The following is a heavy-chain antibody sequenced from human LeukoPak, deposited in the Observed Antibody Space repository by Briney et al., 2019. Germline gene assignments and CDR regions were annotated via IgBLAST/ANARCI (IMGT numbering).Heavy chain of an antibody. CDR3: ARHQYYYGSGRFDY. J-gene: IGHJ4*02. V-gene: IGHV4-59*08. Sequence: SETLSLTCTVSGASISSYYWTWIRQPPGKGLEYIGYIYYSGVTNHNPSLKSRVTMSVDTSKNQFSLKLTSMTAADTAVYYCARHQYYYGSGRFDYWGQGTLVTVSS. CDR1: GASISSYY. CDR2: IYYSGVT. D-gene: IGHD3-10*01.